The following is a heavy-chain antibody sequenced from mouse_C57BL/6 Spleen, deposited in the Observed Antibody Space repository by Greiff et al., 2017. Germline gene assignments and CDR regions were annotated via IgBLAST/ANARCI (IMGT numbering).Heavy chain of an antibody. J-gene: IGHJ1*03. CDR1: GFTFTEYT. V-gene: IGHV1-62-2*01. CDR3: ARLGPYYYGSSYWDFGG. CDR2: FYPGSGSI. Sequence: VQLQQSGAELVKPGASVKLSCKASGFTFTEYTIHWVKQRPGQGLEWIGWFYPGSGSIKYNEKFKDKDTLTADKSSNTVYMQLSRLTSEDSAVYVCARLGPYYYGSSYWDFGGWGTGTTGTVAS. D-gene: IGHD1-1*01.